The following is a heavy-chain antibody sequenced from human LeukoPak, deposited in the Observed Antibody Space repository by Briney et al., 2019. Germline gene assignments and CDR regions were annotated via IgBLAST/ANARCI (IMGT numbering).Heavy chain of an antibody. D-gene: IGHD5-18*01. J-gene: IGHJ1*01. Sequence: SVKVSCKASGGTFSSYAISWVRQAPGQGLEWMGGIIPIFGTANYAQKFQGRVTITADESTSTAYMELSSLRSEDTAVYYCARDWGSYGYSYFQHWGQGTLVTVSS. CDR2: IIPIFGTA. CDR1: GGTFSSYA. V-gene: IGHV1-69*13. CDR3: ARDWGSYGYSYFQH.